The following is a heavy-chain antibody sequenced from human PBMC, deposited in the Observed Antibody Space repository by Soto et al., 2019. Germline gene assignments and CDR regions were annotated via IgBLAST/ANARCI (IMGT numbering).Heavy chain of an antibody. CDR3: AMEGHSSWEWVDT. D-gene: IGHD1-26*01. J-gene: IGHJ5*02. Sequence: QVQLQESGPGLVEPSQTLSLVCSVSGDPLSYGCYYWRWVRHSPGKALEWIGFVYHTGATYYHPSLESRVTVAGHLSKNEFSLTLTSVTAADTATYYCAMEGHSSWEWVDTCAQALLVTV. V-gene: IGHV4-31*03. CDR1: GDPLSYGCYY. CDR2: VYHTGAT.